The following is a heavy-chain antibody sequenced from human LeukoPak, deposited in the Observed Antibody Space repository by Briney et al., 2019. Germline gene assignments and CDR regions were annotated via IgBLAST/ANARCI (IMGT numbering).Heavy chain of an antibody. CDR2: INHSGST. J-gene: IGHJ2*01. D-gene: IGHD1-26*01. CDR1: GGSFSGYY. CDR3: ARHPRNYWYFDL. V-gene: IGHV4-34*01. Sequence: PSETLSLTCAVYGGSFSGYYWSWIRQPPGKGLEWIGEINHSGSTNYNPSLKSRVTISVDTSKNQFSLKLSSVTAADTAVYYCARHPRNYWYFDLWGRGTLVTVSS.